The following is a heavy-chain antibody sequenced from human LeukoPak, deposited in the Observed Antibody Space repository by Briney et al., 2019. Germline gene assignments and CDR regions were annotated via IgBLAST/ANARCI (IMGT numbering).Heavy chain of an antibody. Sequence: GGSLRLSCAASGFTFSSYGMRWVRQAPGKGLEWVAVIWNEGSNKYYADSVKGRFTISRDNSKNTLYLQMNSLRAEDTAVYYCARAAAGPFDYWGQGTLVTVSS. CDR2: IWNEGSNK. V-gene: IGHV3-33*01. CDR3: ARAAAGPFDY. D-gene: IGHD6-13*01. CDR1: GFTFSSYG. J-gene: IGHJ4*02.